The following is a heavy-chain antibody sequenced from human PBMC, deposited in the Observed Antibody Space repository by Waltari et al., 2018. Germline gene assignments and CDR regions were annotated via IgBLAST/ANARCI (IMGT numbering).Heavy chain of an antibody. J-gene: IGHJ4*02. CDR2: ISGSGGIT. V-gene: IGHV3-23*01. CDR3: AKDSRRPSYSSSWVY. CDR1: GFTFSSYA. Sequence: EVQLLESGGGLVQPGGSLRLSCAASGFTFSSYAMSWVRQAPGKGLEWVSAISGSGGITYYADSVKGRFTISRDNSKNTLYLQMNSLRAEDTAVYYWAKDSRRPSYSSSWVYWGQGTLVTVSS. D-gene: IGHD6-13*01.